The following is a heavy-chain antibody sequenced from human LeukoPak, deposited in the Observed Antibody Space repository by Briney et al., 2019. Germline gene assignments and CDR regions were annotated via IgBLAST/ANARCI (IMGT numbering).Heavy chain of an antibody. V-gene: IGHV3-21*01. D-gene: IGHD6-13*01. J-gene: IGHJ4*02. Sequence: GGSLRLSCAGSGFTFSTFSMNWVRQAPGKGLEWAASISSSSGHIYYADSVRGRFTISRDNAKNSTYLQMNSLRVEDTAIYYCARATAAAGNYWGQGTLVTVSS. CDR2: ISSSSGHI. CDR1: GFTFSTFS. CDR3: ARATAAAGNY.